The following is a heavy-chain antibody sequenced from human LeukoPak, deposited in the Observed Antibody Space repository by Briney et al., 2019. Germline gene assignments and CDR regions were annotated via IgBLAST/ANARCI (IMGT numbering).Heavy chain of an antibody. CDR2: IKSDGST. J-gene: IGHJ1*01. Sequence: GGSLRLSCADSGFTFSSYWMHWVRQAPGKGLVWVSRIKSDGSTRYADSVKGRFTISRDNAKNTVSLQMNSLRAEDTGVYYCARAPSEIGGYYPEYFRHWGQGTLVTVSP. D-gene: IGHD3-22*01. V-gene: IGHV3-74*01. CDR1: GFTFSSYW. CDR3: ARAPSEIGGYYPEYFRH.